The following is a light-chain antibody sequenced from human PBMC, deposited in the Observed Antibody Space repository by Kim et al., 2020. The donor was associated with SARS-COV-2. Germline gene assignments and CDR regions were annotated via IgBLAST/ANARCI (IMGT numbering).Light chain of an antibody. CDR1: SLRSYY. CDR2: GKN. J-gene: IGLJ7*01. V-gene: IGLV3-19*01. CDR3: NSRDSSGNYWIAV. Sequence: SSELTQDPAVSVALGQTVRITCQGDSLRSYYASWYQQKPGQAPLLVIYGKNNRPSGIPDRFSGSSSGNTASLTITGAQAEDEADYYCNSRDSSGNYWIAV.